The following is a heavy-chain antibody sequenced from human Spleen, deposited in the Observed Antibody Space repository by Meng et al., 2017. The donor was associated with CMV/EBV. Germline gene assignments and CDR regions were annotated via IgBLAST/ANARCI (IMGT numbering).Heavy chain of an antibody. Sequence: GESLKISCTASGFTFGDYAMSWVRQAPGKGLEWVGFIRSKAYGGTTEYAASVKGRFTISRDDSKSIAYLQMNSLKTEDTAVYYCNYYDSSDYSNAFDIWGQGTMVTVSS. CDR2: IRSKAYGGTT. CDR3: NYYDSSDYSNAFDI. J-gene: IGHJ3*02. V-gene: IGHV3-49*04. D-gene: IGHD3-22*01. CDR1: GFTFGDYA.